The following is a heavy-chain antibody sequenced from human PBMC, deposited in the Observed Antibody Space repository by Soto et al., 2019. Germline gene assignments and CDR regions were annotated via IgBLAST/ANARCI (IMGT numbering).Heavy chain of an antibody. J-gene: IGHJ4*02. CDR2: IYPGDSDT. CDR3: ARQLPYYDILTGSKYYFDY. Sequence: PGESLKISCKGSGYSFTSYWIGWVRQMPGKGLEWMGIIYPGDSDTRYSPSFQGQVTISADKSTSTAYLQWSSLKASDTAMYYCARQLPYYDILTGSKYYFDYWGQGTLVTVSS. D-gene: IGHD3-9*01. CDR1: GYSFTSYW. V-gene: IGHV5-51*01.